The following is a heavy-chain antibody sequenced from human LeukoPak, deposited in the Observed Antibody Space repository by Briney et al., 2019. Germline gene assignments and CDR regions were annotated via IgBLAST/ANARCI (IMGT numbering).Heavy chain of an antibody. CDR1: GYTFTGYY. Sequence: GASVKVSCKASGYTFTGYYMHWVRQAPGQGLEWMGWIDPNSGGTNYAQKFQGWVTMTRDTSISTAYMELSRLRSDDAAVYYCARDLESSSCLGYWGQGTLVTVSS. CDR2: IDPNSGGT. V-gene: IGHV1-2*04. J-gene: IGHJ4*02. CDR3: ARDLESSSCLGY. D-gene: IGHD6-13*01.